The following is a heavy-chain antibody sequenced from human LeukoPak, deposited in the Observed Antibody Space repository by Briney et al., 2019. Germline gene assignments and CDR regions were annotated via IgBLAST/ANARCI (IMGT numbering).Heavy chain of an antibody. CDR3: ARYRVDYYDSSGYYYYFDY. V-gene: IGHV5-51*01. CDR1: GYSFTSYW. CDR2: IYPGDSDT. J-gene: IGHJ4*02. D-gene: IGHD3-22*01. Sequence: GESLKISCKGSGYSFTSYWIGWVRLMPGKGLEWMGIIYPGDSDTRYSPSFQGQVTISADKSISTAYLQWSSLKASDTAMYYCARYRVDYYDSSGYYYYFDYWGQGTLVTVSS.